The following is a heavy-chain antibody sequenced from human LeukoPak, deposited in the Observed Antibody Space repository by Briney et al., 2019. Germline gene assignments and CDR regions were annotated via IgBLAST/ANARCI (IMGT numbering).Heavy chain of an antibody. J-gene: IGHJ4*02. CDR1: GFTFSSYD. D-gene: IGHD3-10*01. V-gene: IGHV3-23*01. CDR2: ISGSGGST. Sequence: GGSLRLSCAASGFTFSSYDMSWVRQAPGKGLEWVSAISGSGGSTYYADSVKGRFTISRDNSKNTLYLQMNSLRAEDTAVYYCAKGRITMVRGAKDYWGQGTLVTVSS. CDR3: AKGRITMVRGAKDY.